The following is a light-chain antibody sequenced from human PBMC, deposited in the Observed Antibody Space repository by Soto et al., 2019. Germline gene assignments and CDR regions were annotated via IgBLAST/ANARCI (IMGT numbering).Light chain of an antibody. CDR3: SSFTSSSTFV. Sequence: SVLAQPASVSGSRGQSITISCTGTSSDVGRYNYVSWFQQHPGKVPKLIIYDVSNWPSGVSDRFSGSKSGNTASLTISGLHPEDEADYYCSSFTSSSTFVFGTGTKLTVL. CDR2: DVS. J-gene: IGLJ1*01. CDR1: SSDVGRYNY. V-gene: IGLV2-14*03.